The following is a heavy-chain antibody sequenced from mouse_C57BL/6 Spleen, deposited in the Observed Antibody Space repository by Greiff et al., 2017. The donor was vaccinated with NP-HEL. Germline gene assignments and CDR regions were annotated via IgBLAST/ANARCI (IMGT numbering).Heavy chain of an antibody. CDR2: IHPNSGST. V-gene: IGHV1-64*01. CDR1: GYTFTSYW. D-gene: IGHD1-1*01. CDR3: AREGITTVVATRYFDV. Sequence: VQLQQPGAELVKPGASVKLSCKASGYTFTSYWMHWVKQRPGQGLEWIGMIHPNSGSTNYNEKFKSKATLTVDKSSSTAYIQLSSLTSEDSAVYYCAREGITTVVATRYFDVWGTGTTVTVSS. J-gene: IGHJ1*03.